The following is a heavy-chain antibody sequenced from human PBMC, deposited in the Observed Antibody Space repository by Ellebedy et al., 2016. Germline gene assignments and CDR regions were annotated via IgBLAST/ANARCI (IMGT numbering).Heavy chain of an antibody. D-gene: IGHD6-6*01. CDR3: ARDVSLYSSSPSFDF. Sequence: SETLSLTXTVSGGSVDTYYWTWIRQSPGKGLEWIGYVFYGGSTKYNPSLRSRVTISLDTSKNGFSLKVTSVSAADTAVYYCARDVSLYSSSPSFDFWGQGTLVTVSS. V-gene: IGHV4-59*02. CDR1: GGSVDTYY. J-gene: IGHJ4*02. CDR2: VFYGGST.